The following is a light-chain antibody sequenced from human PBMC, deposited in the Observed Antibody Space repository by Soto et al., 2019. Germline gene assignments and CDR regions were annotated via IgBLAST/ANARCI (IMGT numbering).Light chain of an antibody. J-gene: IGKJ5*01. CDR1: QSVRNNN. CDR3: QQYGSSAPIT. CDR2: GAS. Sequence: EIVLTQSPGTLSLSPGERATLSCRASQSVRNNNLNWYQQKAGQAPRLLIYGASIRATGIPDRFSGSGSGTDFPLTISRLEPEDFALYFCQQYGSSAPITFGQGTRLEIK. V-gene: IGKV3-20*01.